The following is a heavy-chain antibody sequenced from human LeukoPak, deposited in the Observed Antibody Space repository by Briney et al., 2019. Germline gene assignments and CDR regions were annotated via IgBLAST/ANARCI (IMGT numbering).Heavy chain of an antibody. CDR1: GYTFTSYA. CDR2: INTNTGNP. D-gene: IGHD5-18*01. Sequence: ASVKVSCKASGYTFTSYAMNWVRQAPGQGLEWMGWINTNTGNPTYAQGFTRRFVFSLDTSVSTAYLQISSLKAEDTAVYYCASGGPERTADTAMVHDDYWGQGTLVTVSS. CDR3: ASGGPERTADTAMVHDDY. J-gene: IGHJ4*02. V-gene: IGHV7-4-1*02.